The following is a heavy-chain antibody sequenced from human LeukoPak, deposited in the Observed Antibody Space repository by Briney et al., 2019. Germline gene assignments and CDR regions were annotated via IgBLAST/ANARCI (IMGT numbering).Heavy chain of an antibody. CDR2: INPNSGGT. CDR3: ARGIIDFDWSFP. CDR1: GYTFTGYY. V-gene: IGHV1-2*02. J-gene: IGHJ4*02. Sequence: ASVKVSCKASGYTFTGYYMHWMRQAPGQGLEWMGWINPNSGGTNYAQKFQGRVTMTRDTSISTAYMELSRLRSDDTAVYYCARGIIDFDWSFPWGQGTLVTVSS. D-gene: IGHD3-9*01.